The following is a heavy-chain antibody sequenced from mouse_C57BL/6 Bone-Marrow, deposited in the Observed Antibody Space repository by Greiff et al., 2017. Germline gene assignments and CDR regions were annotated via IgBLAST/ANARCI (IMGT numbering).Heavy chain of an antibody. V-gene: IGHV1-50*01. CDR3: ARGIYYGNYDYAMDY. CDR2: IDPPDSYT. Sequence: QVQLQQPGAELVKPGASVKLSCKASGYTFTSYWMQRVKQRPGQGLEWIGEIDPPDSYTNYNQKFKGKATLTVDTSSSTSYMQLSSLTSEDSAVYYCARGIYYGNYDYAMDYWGQGTSVTVSS. CDR1: GYTFTSYW. D-gene: IGHD2-1*01. J-gene: IGHJ4*01.